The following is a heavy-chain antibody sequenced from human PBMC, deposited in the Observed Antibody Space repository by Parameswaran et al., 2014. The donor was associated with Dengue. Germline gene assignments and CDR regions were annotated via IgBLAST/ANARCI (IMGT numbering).Heavy chain of an antibody. CDR3: ARAVRDYSCAMDV. J-gene: IGHJ6*02. Sequence: PGKALEWLARIDWDEGKHYNKSLKTRLTISKDTSASQVVLRVTNMEAVDTATYFCARAVRDYSCAMDVWGQGTTVTVSS. CDR2: IDWDEGK. V-gene: IGHV2-70*11. D-gene: IGHD3-10*01.